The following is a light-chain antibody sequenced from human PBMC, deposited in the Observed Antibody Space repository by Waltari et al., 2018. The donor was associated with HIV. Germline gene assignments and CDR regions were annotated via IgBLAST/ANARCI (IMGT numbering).Light chain of an antibody. CDR2: GAS. V-gene: IGKV3-20*01. J-gene: IGKJ1*01. Sequence: EIVLTQSPRTLSLSPGERATLSCTASQTISSMSLAWYQQKPGQAPRLVISGASYRSTGFPDRFSGSGSGTDFTLTIHRLEPEDFAVYYCQQYGTFPRTFGQGTKVEIK. CDR3: QQYGTFPRT. CDR1: QTISSMS.